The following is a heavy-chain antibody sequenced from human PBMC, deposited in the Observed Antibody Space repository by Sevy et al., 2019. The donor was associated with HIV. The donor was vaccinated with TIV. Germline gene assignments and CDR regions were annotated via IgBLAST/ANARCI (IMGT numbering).Heavy chain of an antibody. Sequence: PSETLSLTCTVSSCSISSSSYYWGWIRQSPGKGLEWIASIDYIGTTYYNLALKSRVTITGDRSKNEVSLNLRFVTAADAAVYYCARYLRGDHAGGFDFWGQGTPVTVSS. J-gene: IGHJ5*01. V-gene: IGHV4-39*01. CDR3: ARYLRGDHAGGFDF. CDR2: IDYIGTT. D-gene: IGHD4-17*01. CDR1: SCSISSSSYY.